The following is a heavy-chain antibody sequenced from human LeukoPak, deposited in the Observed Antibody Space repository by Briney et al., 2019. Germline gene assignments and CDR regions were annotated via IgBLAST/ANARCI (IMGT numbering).Heavy chain of an antibody. J-gene: IGHJ4*02. CDR3: ARATTMVRGVITGDVHFDY. D-gene: IGHD3-10*01. CDR2: IYYSGST. CDR1: GGSISSGDYY. Sequence: PSQTLPLTCTVSGGSISSGDYYWSWIRQPPGKGLEWIGYIYYSGSTYYNPSLKSRVTKSVDTSKNQFSLKLSSVTAADTAVYYCARATTMVRGVITGDVHFDYWGQGTLVTVSS. V-gene: IGHV4-30-4*08.